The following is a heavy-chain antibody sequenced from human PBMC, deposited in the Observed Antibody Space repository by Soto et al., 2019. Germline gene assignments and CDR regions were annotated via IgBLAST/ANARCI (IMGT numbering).Heavy chain of an antibody. CDR3: ARLGVPIEEGYGMDV. D-gene: IGHD2-2*01. J-gene: IGHJ6*02. CDR1: GGSISSSSYY. Sequence: SETLSLTCTVSGGSISSSSYYWGWIRQPPGKGLEWIGSIYYSGSTYYNPSLKSRVTISVDTSKNQFSLKLSSVTAADTAVYYCARLGVPIEEGYGMDVWGQGTTVTVSS. V-gene: IGHV4-39*01. CDR2: IYYSGST.